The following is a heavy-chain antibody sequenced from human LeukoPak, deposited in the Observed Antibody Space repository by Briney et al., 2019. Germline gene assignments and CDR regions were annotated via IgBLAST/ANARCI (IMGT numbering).Heavy chain of an antibody. J-gene: IGHJ4*02. CDR1: GFTFSSYW. CDR2: INSDGSST. D-gene: IGHD1-26*01. Sequence: PGGSLRLSCAASGFTFSSYWMHWVRQAPGKGLVWVSRINSDGSSTSYADSVKGRFTISRDNAKNTLYLQMNSLRAEDTAVYYCARSHSGSYHNYFDYWAREPWSPSPQ. V-gene: IGHV3-74*01. CDR3: ARSHSGSYHNYFDY.